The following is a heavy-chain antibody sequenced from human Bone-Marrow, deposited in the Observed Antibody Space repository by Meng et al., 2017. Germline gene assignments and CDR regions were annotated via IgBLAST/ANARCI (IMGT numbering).Heavy chain of an antibody. V-gene: IGHV4-4*02. CDR3: ARDPTGGEDHQRV. Sequence: QVLLQESGPGLVKPSGTLSLNCAVSGGSISSSNWWSWVRQPPGKGLEWIGKIYHSGITIYNPSLKSRVTMSVDNSKNQFSLKLNSMTAADTAVYYCARDPTGGEDHQRVWGQGTLVTVSS. D-gene: IGHD1-14*01. CDR2: IYHSGIT. CDR1: GGSISSSNW. J-gene: IGHJ4*02.